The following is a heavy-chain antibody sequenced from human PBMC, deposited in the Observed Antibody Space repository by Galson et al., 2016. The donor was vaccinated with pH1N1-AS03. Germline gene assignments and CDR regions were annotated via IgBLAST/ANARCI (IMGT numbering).Heavy chain of an antibody. D-gene: IGHD6-6*01. V-gene: IGHV1-69*13. CDR1: GGTFGNYA. J-gene: IGHJ6*02. CDR2: IVPVFGTT. CDR3: TRDGAAHDYYYYGMDV. Sequence: SVKVSCKASGGTFGNYAVRWVRLAPGQGLEWLGAIVPVFGTTNYAQTFQGRLTITADASTSTANMELSGLRLDDTALYYCTRDGAAHDYYYYGMDVWGQGTTVTVSS.